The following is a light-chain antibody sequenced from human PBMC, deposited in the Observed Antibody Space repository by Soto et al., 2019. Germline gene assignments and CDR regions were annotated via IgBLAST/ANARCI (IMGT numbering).Light chain of an antibody. CDR2: CAS. CDR3: QQYGSSPLYT. V-gene: IGKV3-20*01. J-gene: IGKJ2*01. Sequence: EIVLTQSPGTLSLSPGERATLSCRASQSVSSSYLAGYQQKPGQAPSLLIYCASSRATAIPDRFSGSGSGTDFTLTISRLEPEDFAVYYCQQYGSSPLYTLGQGTKLEVK. CDR1: QSVSSSY.